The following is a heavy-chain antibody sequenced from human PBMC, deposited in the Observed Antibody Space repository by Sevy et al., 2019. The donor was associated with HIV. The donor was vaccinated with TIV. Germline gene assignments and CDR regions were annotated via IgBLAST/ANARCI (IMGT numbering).Heavy chain of an antibody. V-gene: IGHV4-61*01. CDR3: ARVPRGQLWYSGSLGGYYYHMDV. D-gene: IGHD3-16*01. CDR1: GASVSSGTYY. J-gene: IGHJ6*03. CDR2: IYKTGST. Sequence: SETLSLSCSVSGASVSSGTYYWSWIRQPPGKGLEWIGHIYKTGSTNYKLSLQSRVTISVDTSTNQFSLRLRSVTAADTAVYYCARVPRGQLWYSGSLGGYYYHMDVWGKGTTVTVSS.